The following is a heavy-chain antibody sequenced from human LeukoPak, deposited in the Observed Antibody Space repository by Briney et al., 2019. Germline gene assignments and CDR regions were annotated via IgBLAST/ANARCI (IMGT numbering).Heavy chain of an antibody. D-gene: IGHD5-12*01. CDR3: ARRSRVATVFDSFDI. Sequence: SETLSLTCTVSGDSISSDYWCWSRQPARQGVEWIGRIYTSGSNNYHPALKRRVTMSVDTYKNQFSLKLSSVTAADTAVYYCARRSRVATVFDSFDIWGQGTMVTVSS. J-gene: IGHJ3*02. CDR1: GDSISSDY. CDR2: IYTSGSN. V-gene: IGHV4-4*07.